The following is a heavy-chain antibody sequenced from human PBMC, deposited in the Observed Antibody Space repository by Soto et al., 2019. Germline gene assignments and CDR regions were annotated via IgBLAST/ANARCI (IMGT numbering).Heavy chain of an antibody. V-gene: IGHV3-30*18. CDR3: AKGGSKMATPGGY. J-gene: IGHJ4*02. Sequence: QVQLVESGGGVVQPGRSLRLSCAASGFTFSSYGMHWVRQAPGKGLEWVAVISYDGSNKYYADSEKGRFTISRDNSKNTLYLQMNSLRAEDTAVYYCAKGGSKMATPGGYWGQGTLVTVSS. D-gene: IGHD5-12*01. CDR2: ISYDGSNK. CDR1: GFTFSSYG.